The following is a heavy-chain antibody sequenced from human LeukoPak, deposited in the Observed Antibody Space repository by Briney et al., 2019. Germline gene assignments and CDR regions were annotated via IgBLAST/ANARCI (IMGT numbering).Heavy chain of an antibody. D-gene: IGHD2-15*01. CDR1: GYNFRHYG. J-gene: IGHJ4*02. V-gene: IGHV1-18*01. CDR2: ISGGYNGDS. CDR3: ARDEKKYCSGGSCPAYFDY. Sequence: ASVKVSCKTSGYNFRHYGISWVRQAPGQGLEWMAWISGGYNGDSNYAPKLRGRLTMTTDTSTSTAYMELRSLRSDDTAVYYCARDEKKYCSGGSCPAYFDYWGQGTLVTVSS.